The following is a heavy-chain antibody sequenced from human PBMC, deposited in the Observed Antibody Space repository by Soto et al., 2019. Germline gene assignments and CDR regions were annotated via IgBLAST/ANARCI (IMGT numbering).Heavy chain of an antibody. CDR1: GFSVSTSH. CDR3: AREQRYFDWSPYYYGMDV. J-gene: IGHJ6*02. Sequence: PGGSLRLSCAAAGFSVSTSHISWVRQAPGKGLEWVSVIYSGGATHYAVSVKGRLIISRDKSKNTVDLQMNSLRAEDTAVYYCAREQRYFDWSPYYYGMDVWGQGTTVTVSS. CDR2: IYSGGAT. D-gene: IGHD3-9*01. V-gene: IGHV3-66*01.